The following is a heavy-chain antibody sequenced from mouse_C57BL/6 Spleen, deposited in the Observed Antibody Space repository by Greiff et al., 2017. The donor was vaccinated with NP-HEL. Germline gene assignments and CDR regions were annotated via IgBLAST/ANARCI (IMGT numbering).Heavy chain of an antibody. CDR1: GYTFTSYW. Sequence: QVHVKQPGAELVKPGASVKLSCKASGYTFTSYWMQWVKQRPGQGLEWIGEIDPSDSYTNYNQKFKGKATLTVDTSSSTAYMQLSSLTSEDSAVYYCAKGGGSSPFAYWGQGTLVTVSA. D-gene: IGHD1-1*01. V-gene: IGHV1-50*01. J-gene: IGHJ3*01. CDR2: IDPSDSYT. CDR3: AKGGGSSPFAY.